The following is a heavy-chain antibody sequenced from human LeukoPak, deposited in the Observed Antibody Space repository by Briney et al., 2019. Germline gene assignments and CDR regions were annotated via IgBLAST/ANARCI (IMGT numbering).Heavy chain of an antibody. V-gene: IGHV1-8*02. CDR3: ARPAESCSSSSCSPNDAFDN. CDR1: GYTFTSYA. J-gene: IGHJ3*02. Sequence: GASVKVSCKASGYTFTSYAMNWVRQATGQGLEWMGWMNPNSGNTGYAQNFQGRVTMTRNTSISTAYMELSSLRSEDTAVYYCARPAESCSSSSCSPNDAFDNWGQGTMVIVSS. CDR2: MNPNSGNT. D-gene: IGHD2-15*01.